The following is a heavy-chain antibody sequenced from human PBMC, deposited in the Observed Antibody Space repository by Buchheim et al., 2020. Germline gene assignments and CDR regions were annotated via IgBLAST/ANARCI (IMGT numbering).Heavy chain of an antibody. D-gene: IGHD2-2*01. V-gene: IGHV4-30-2*01. CDR2: IYHSGST. J-gene: IGHJ3*02. Sequence: QLQLQESGSGLVKPSQTLSLTCAVSGGSISSGGYSWSWIRQPPGKGLEWIGYIYHSGSTYYNPSLKSRVTMSVDRSKHQFSLKLKSVTAADTAVYYCAREGYCSSASCYGNAFDIWGQGT. CDR1: GGSISSGGYS. CDR3: AREGYCSSASCYGNAFDI.